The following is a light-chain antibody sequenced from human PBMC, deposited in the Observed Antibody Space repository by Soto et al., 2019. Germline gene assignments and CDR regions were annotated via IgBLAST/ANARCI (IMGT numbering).Light chain of an antibody. J-gene: IGKJ1*01. CDR2: DAS. CDR1: QSVSSY. V-gene: IGKV3-20*01. Sequence: EIVLTQSPGTLSLSPGERATLSCRASQSVSSYLAWYQQKPGQAPRLLIYDASNRATGIPDRFSGSGSGTDFTLTISRLEPEDFAVYYCQQYGGSPRTFGQGTKVDIK. CDR3: QQYGGSPRT.